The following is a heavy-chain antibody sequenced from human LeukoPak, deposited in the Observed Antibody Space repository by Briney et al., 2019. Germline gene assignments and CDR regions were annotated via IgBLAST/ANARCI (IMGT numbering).Heavy chain of an antibody. Sequence: GASVKVSCKASGYTFTGYYMHWVRQAPGQGLEWMGWINPNSGGTNYAQKFQGRVTMTRDTSISTAYMELSRLRSDDTAVYYCARDRVVRGVIPFDFDYWGQGTLVTVSS. CDR2: INPNSGGT. J-gene: IGHJ4*02. CDR3: ARDRVVRGVIPFDFDY. CDR1: GYTFTGYY. V-gene: IGHV1-2*02. D-gene: IGHD3-10*01.